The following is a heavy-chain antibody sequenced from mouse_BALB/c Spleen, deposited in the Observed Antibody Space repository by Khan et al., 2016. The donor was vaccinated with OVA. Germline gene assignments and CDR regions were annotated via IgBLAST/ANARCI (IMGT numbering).Heavy chain of an antibody. CDR2: IWGDGNT. D-gene: IGHD1-2*01. CDR1: GFSLTNYG. Sequence: QVQLKQSGPGLVAPSQSLSITCTVSGFSLTNYGINWVRQPPGKGLEWLGVIWGDGNTNYHSVLKSRLSISKDNSKSQVFFKLNRLQTEDTATYYCARFATATRNFYAVDFWGQGTSVTVSS. CDR3: ARFATATRNFYAVDF. V-gene: IGHV2-3*01. J-gene: IGHJ4*01.